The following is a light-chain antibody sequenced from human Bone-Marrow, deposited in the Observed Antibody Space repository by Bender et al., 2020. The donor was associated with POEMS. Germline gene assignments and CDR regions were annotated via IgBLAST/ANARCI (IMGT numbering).Light chain of an antibody. V-gene: IGLV1-44*01. Sequence: QSVLTQPPSASGTPGQRVTISCSGGSSNIGAHAVTWYQPLPGTAPKLLFYSSHRRPSEVPDRSSGSRSGTSASLAISGLKSEDEADYYCAVWDDSLNGWVFGGGTKLTVL. CDR1: SSNIGAHA. J-gene: IGLJ3*02. CDR2: SSH. CDR3: AVWDDSLNGWV.